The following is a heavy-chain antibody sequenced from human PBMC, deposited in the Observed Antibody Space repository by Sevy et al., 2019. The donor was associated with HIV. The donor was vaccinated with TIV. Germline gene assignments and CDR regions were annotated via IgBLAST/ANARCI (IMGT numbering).Heavy chain of an antibody. CDR2: IDPSGST. CDR3: XXXXXXXXXXXXXXYYAMDV. J-gene: IGHJ6*02. Sequence: ASVKVSCKASGYTFITYYVHWVRQAPGQGLEWMGLIDPSGSTRYAQKFQGRVSMTGDTSTTTVYMELSSLTSEDTAXXXXXXXXXXXXXXXXXXYYAMDVWGQGTTVTVSS. V-gene: IGHV1-46*01. CDR1: GYTFITYY.